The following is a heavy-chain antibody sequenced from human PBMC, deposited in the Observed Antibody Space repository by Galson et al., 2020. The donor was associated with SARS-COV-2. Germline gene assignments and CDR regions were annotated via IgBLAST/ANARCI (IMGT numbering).Heavy chain of an antibody. Sequence: GESLKISCEASGYSFSTYWIGWVRQMSGRGLEWMGIIYPADSDTRYSPSFKGQVTISADKSINTAYLQWTSLQASDTAIYFCVRRGYTSSWYYFDSWGQGTLVTVSS. V-gene: IGHV5-51*01. CDR3: VRRGYTSSWYYFDS. J-gene: IGHJ4*02. CDR2: IYPADSDT. D-gene: IGHD6-13*01. CDR1: GYSFSTYW.